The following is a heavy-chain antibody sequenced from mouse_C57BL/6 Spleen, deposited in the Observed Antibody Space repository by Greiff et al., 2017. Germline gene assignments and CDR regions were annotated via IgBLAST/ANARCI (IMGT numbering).Heavy chain of an antibody. Sequence: EVKLVESGEGLVKPGGSLKLSCAASGFTFSSYAMSWVRQTPEKRLEWVAYISSGGDYIYYADTVKGRFTISRANARNTLYLQMSSLKSEDTAMYYCTRGGVTVYYFDYWGQGTTLTVSS. CDR3: TRGGVTVYYFDY. J-gene: IGHJ2*01. V-gene: IGHV5-9-1*02. D-gene: IGHD2-2*01. CDR2: ISSGGDYI. CDR1: GFTFSSYA.